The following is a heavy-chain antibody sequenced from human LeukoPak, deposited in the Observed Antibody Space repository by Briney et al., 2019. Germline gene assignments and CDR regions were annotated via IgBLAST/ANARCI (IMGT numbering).Heavy chain of an antibody. CDR2: ISDDGSYT. Sequence: XGSLRLSCAASGFSFSSHWVHWVRQAPGKGLVWVSRISDDGSYTSNVDSVKGRFTISRDNVNNMLYLHMNSLRAEDTAVYYCASFGISWRSSYWGQGTLVTVSS. J-gene: IGHJ4*02. V-gene: IGHV3-74*01. D-gene: IGHD2-21*01. CDR3: ASFGISWRSSY. CDR1: GFSFSSHW.